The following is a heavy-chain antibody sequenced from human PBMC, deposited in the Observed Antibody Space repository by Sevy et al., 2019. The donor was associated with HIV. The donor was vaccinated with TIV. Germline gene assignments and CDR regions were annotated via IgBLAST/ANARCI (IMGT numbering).Heavy chain of an antibody. CDR3: ARDKMGGSFDI. V-gene: IGHV3-48*01. CDR2: ITPSGGPI. Sequence: GGPLRSSCQAPGSTSRGYDMNWVRQVPGRGRGGVAFITPSGGPIYYADSVKGRFTVSRDSAENSLYLQMNSLRVEDTAVYYCARDKMGGSFDIWGQGTMVTVSS. J-gene: IGHJ3*02. D-gene: IGHD3-16*01. CDR1: GSTSRGYD.